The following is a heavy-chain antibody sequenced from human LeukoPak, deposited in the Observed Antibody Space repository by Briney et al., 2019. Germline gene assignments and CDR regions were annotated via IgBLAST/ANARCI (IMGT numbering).Heavy chain of an antibody. CDR2: IHPNSGGT. J-gene: IGHJ4*02. CDR1: GYTFTGYY. CDR3: AREGDGDFLDY. D-gene: IGHD3-16*01. V-gene: IGHV1-2*02. Sequence: ASVKVSCKASGYTFTGYYMHWVRQAPGQGLEWMGWIHPNSGGTNHTQKFQGRVTMTRDTSISTAYMELSRLRSDDTAVYYCAREGDGDFLDYWGQGTLVTVSS.